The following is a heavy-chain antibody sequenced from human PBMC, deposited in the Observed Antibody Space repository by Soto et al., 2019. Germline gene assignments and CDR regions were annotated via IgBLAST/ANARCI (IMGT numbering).Heavy chain of an antibody. D-gene: IGHD3-16*01. J-gene: IGHJ5*02. CDR1: GFSFSSYG. CDR2: ISYDGSDK. V-gene: IGHV3-30*18. Sequence: GGSLRLSCAVSGFSFSSYGMSWVRQAPDKGLEWVAVISYDGSDKYYGDSVKGRFTISRDDSKNTLYLQMNSLRVEDTAIYYCAKTAGYDYVWGSSGLDPWGQGTLVTVSS. CDR3: AKTAGYDYVWGSSGLDP.